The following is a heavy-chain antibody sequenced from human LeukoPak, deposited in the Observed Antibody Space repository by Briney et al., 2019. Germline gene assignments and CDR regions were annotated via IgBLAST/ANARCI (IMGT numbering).Heavy chain of an antibody. CDR1: GGSINYYY. Sequence: SETLSLTCTVSGGSINYYYWMWIRQHPGKGLEWIGYIYYSGSTYYNPSLKSRVTISVDTSKNQFSLKLSSVTAADTAVYYCAREARLGMATIRGHDYWGQGTLVTVSS. CDR2: IYYSGST. D-gene: IGHD5-24*01. J-gene: IGHJ4*02. CDR3: AREARLGMATIRGHDY. V-gene: IGHV4-59*06.